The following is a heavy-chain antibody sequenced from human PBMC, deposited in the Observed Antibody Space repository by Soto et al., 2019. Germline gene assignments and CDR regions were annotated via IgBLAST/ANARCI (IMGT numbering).Heavy chain of an antibody. CDR3: GIHWSGYYGAYCYYSGMDV. CDR1: GGTFSSYA. CDR2: IIPIFGTA. Sequence: SVKVSCKASGGTFSSYAISWVRQAPGQGLEWMGGIIPIFGTANYAQKFQGRVTITADKSTSTAYMELNSLRSEDTAVYYCGIHWSGYYGAYCYYSGMDVWGQGSTVTV. D-gene: IGHD3-3*01. V-gene: IGHV1-69*06. J-gene: IGHJ6*02.